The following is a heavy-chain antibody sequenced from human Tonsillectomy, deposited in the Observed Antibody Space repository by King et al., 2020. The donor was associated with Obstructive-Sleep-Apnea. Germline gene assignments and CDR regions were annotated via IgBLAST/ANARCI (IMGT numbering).Heavy chain of an antibody. CDR3: VREDYGDFECAY. CDR1: GGSISSSDYY. D-gene: IGHD4-17*01. V-gene: IGHV4-39*07. CDR2: IYYSGST. Sequence: QLQESGPGLVKPSETLSLTCTVSGGSISSSDYYWGWIRQPPGKGLEWIGSIYYSGSTYYNPSLKSRVTISLDTSKNHFSLRLSSGTAADTAVYYCVREDYGDFECAYWGQGTLVTVSS. J-gene: IGHJ4*02.